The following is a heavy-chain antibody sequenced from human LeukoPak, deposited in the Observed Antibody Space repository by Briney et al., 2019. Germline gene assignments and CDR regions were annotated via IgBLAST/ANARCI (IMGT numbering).Heavy chain of an antibody. CDR1: RFPFSSYS. D-gene: IGHD3-10*01. CDR3: APQGVN. J-gene: IGHJ4*02. CDR2: IRSSGSYI. V-gene: IGHV3-21*01. Sequence: GGSLRLFCAASRFPFSSYSMNWVRQAPGKGLEGVSSIRSSGSYIYSADSVTGRSTISSYNAKSSLYLQMNSLRAEDTAVYYCAPQGVNWGQGTLVTVSS.